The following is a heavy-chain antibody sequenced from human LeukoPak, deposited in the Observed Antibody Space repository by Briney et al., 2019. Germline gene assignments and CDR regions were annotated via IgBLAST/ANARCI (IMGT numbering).Heavy chain of an antibody. D-gene: IGHD1-26*01. Sequence: GGSLRLSCEGSGDSWMHWVRQVPGQGLVWVSRIKTDGSSTSYADSVKGRFTISRDNAENTLYLQMNSLRAEDTAVYYCARGPGYGGSYQGDFDYWGQGTLVTVSS. CDR1: GDSW. CDR3: ARGPGYGGSYQGDFDY. CDR2: IKTDGSST. V-gene: IGHV3-74*01. J-gene: IGHJ4*02.